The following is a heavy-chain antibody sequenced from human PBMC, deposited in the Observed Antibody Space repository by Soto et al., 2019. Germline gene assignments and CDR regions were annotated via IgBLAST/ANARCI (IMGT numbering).Heavy chain of an antibody. Sequence: GGSLRLSCAASGFTFSNAWMNWVRQAPGRGLEWVGRIKSKTDGGTTDYAAPVKGRFTISRDDPKNTLYLQMNSLKTEDTAVYYCTTVDVIAAAGPEYYYYYGMDVWGQGTTVTVSS. CDR1: GFTFSNAW. CDR2: IKSKTDGGTT. CDR3: TTVDVIAAAGPEYYYYYGMDV. V-gene: IGHV3-15*07. J-gene: IGHJ6*02. D-gene: IGHD6-13*01.